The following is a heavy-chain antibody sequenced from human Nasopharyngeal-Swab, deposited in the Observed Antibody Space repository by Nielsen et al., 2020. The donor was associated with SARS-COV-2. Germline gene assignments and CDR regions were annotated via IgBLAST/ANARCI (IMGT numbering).Heavy chain of an antibody. Sequence: SETLSLTCTVSGDSISSNSYYWGWIRQSPGKGLEWIGSFSYSGPTYFNPSLKSRVTISVDTSKNHFSVKLSSLTAADTAVYYCASYYYDSSDYSYWFDPWGQGTLVTVSS. CDR1: GDSISSNSYY. CDR3: ASYYYDSSDYSYWFDP. J-gene: IGHJ5*02. V-gene: IGHV4-39*01. CDR2: FSYSGPT. D-gene: IGHD3-22*01.